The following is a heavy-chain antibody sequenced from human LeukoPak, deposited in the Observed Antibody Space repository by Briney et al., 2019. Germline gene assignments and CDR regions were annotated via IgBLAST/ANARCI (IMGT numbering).Heavy chain of an antibody. CDR1: GYTFTSHY. CDR2: INPNGGST. D-gene: IGHD3-16*01. Sequence: ASVKVSCKASGYTFTSHYMHWVRQAPGQGLEWMGIINPNGGSTGYAQTFQGRVAMTRDTSTSTVHMELSSLRSEDTAVYYCARGRGGHYYDYWGQGTLVTVSS. CDR3: ARGRGGHYYDY. J-gene: IGHJ4*02. V-gene: IGHV1-46*01.